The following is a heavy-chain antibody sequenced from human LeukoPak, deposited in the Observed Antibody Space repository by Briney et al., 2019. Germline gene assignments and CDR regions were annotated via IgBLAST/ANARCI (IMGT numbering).Heavy chain of an antibody. CDR2: ISYSGRT. J-gene: IGHJ5*02. CDR1: GGSISSYY. CDR3: ARLGSNNWFDP. V-gene: IGHV4-59*12. Sequence: SETLSLTCTVPGGSISSYYCSWIRQPPGKGLEWIGYISYSGRTNYNPSLKSRVTVSVDTSKNQFSLKLSSVTAAGTAVYYCARLGSNNWFDPWGQGTLVTVSS.